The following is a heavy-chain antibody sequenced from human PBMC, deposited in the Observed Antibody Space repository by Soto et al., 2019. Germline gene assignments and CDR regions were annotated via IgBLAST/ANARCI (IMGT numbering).Heavy chain of an antibody. D-gene: IGHD3-22*01. J-gene: IGHJ4*02. V-gene: IGHV1-2*02. CDR2: INPNSGGT. CDR1: GYTFTGYY. CDR3: ARASLTYYYDSSGYDHYFDY. Sequence: ASVKVSCKASGYTFTGYYMHWVRQAPGQGLEWMGWINPNSGGTNYAQKFQGRVTMTRDTSISTAYMELSRLRSDDTAVYYCARASLTYYYDSSGYDHYFDYWGQGTLVTVSS.